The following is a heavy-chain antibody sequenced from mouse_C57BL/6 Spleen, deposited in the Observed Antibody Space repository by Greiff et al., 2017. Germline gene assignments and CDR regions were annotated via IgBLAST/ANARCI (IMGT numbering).Heavy chain of an antibody. CDR1: GYAFTNYL. Sequence: QVQLQQSGAELVRPGTSVKVSCKASGYAFTNYLIEWVKQRPGQGLEWIGVINPGSGGTKYNEKFKGKATLTADKSSSTAYMQLSSLTSDDSAVYFCAREDYYGNYAFGYWGQGTTLTVSS. CDR2: INPGSGGT. D-gene: IGHD2-1*01. CDR3: AREDYYGNYAFGY. V-gene: IGHV1-54*01. J-gene: IGHJ2*01.